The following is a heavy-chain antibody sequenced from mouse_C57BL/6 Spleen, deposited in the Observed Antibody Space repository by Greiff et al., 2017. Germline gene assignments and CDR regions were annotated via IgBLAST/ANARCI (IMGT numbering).Heavy chain of an antibody. CDR3: ASFGGDYGRAWFAY. J-gene: IGHJ3*01. CDR2: IYPGSGST. CDR1: GYTFTSYW. Sequence: QVQLQQPGAELVKPGASVKMSCKASGYTFTSYWITWVKQRPGQGLEWIGDIYPGSGSTYYNEKFKSKATLTVDTSSSTAYMQLSSLTSEDSAVYYCASFGGDYGRAWFAYWGQGTLVTVSA. D-gene: IGHD2-4*01. V-gene: IGHV1-55*01.